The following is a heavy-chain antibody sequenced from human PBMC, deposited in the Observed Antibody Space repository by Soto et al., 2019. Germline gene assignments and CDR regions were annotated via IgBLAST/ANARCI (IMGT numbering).Heavy chain of an antibody. CDR3: TRTFDGSDYSSPGFGY. CDR2: IRRRAKNYAT. Sequence: EVQLVESGGDLVQPGGSLKLSCAASGFTFSGSAMHWVRQAPGQGLEWVGHIRRRAKNYATVYDAAVKGRLIISRDDSKSTAYLQMKTLKTDDTAVYYCTRTFDGSDYSSPGFGYWGKGTLVTVSS. J-gene: IGHJ4*02. V-gene: IGHV3-73*02. D-gene: IGHD3-22*01. CDR1: GFTFSGSA.